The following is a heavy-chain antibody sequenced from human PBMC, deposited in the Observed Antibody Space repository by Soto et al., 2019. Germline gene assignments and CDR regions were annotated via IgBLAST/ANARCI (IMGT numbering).Heavy chain of an antibody. CDR1: GFTFSSYS. Sequence: LRLSCAASGFTFSSYSMHWVRQAPGKGLEWVAVISYNGTYKYYADSVKGRFTISRDNSKNTLFLQLNSLRAEDTAVYYCAKSPPTVAGYFDYWGQGTLVTVSS. D-gene: IGHD6-19*01. V-gene: IGHV3-30*18. CDR3: AKSPPTVAGYFDY. J-gene: IGHJ4*02. CDR2: ISYNGTYK.